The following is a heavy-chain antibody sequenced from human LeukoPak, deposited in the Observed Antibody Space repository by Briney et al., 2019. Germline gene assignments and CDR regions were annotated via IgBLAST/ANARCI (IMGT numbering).Heavy chain of an antibody. CDR3: ANWQQPKEY. CDR2: IRYGGSNK. J-gene: IGHJ4*02. CDR1: GFTFSSYG. Sequence: QPGGSLRLSCAASGFTFSSYGMHCVRQAPGKGLEWVAFIRYGGSNKYYADSVKGRVTISRDNSKNTLYLQMNSLRAEDTAVYYCANWQQPKEYWGQGTLVTVSS. V-gene: IGHV3-30*02. D-gene: IGHD6-13*01.